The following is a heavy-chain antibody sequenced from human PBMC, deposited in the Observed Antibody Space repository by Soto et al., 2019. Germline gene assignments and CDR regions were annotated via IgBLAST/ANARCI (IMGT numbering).Heavy chain of an antibody. J-gene: IGHJ5*02. Sequence: GSLRLSCAASGFTFSSYAMHWVRQAPGKGLEWVAVISYDGSNKYYADSVKGRFTISRDNSKNTLYLQMNSLRAEDTAVYYCAREAGGYRPFDPWGQGTLVTVSS. CDR3: AREAGGYRPFDP. CDR2: ISYDGSNK. V-gene: IGHV3-30-3*01. CDR1: GFTFSSYA. D-gene: IGHD5-12*01.